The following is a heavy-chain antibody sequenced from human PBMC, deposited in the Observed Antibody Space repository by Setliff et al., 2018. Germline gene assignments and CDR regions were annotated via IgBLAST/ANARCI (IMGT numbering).Heavy chain of an antibody. CDR3: ARDSGPIT. Sequence: GGSLRLSCAASGFTFSSYSMNWVRQAPGKGLEWVSYISLSSTTIYYADSVKGRFTISRDNVKNSLYLQMNSLRAEDTAVYYCARDSGPITWSQGTLVTVSS. CDR2: ISLSSTTI. V-gene: IGHV3-48*01. J-gene: IGHJ5*02. CDR1: GFTFSSYS.